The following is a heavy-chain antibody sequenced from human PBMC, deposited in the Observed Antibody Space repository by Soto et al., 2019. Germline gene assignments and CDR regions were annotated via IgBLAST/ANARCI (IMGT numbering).Heavy chain of an antibody. CDR2: IDSAGDA. J-gene: IGHJ5*02. D-gene: IGHD3-10*01. Sequence: EVQLVESGGGLVQPGGSLRLSCAASGFTFSSHDMHWVRQVTGKGVEWVSGIDSAGDAKYPASVKGRFTISRENAKNSLYLQRNSLRAEDTAMYYCTRGGIWGVSWNWFDTWGQGTLVTVSS. CDR3: TRGGIWGVSWNWFDT. CDR1: GFTFSSHD. V-gene: IGHV3-13*01.